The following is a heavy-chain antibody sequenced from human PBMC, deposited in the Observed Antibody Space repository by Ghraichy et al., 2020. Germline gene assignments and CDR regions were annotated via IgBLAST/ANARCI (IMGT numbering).Heavy chain of an antibody. D-gene: IGHD2-15*01. V-gene: IGHV3-30*18. CDR1: GFTFSSYG. Sequence: GGSLRLSCAASGFTFSSYGMHWVRQAPGKGLEWVEVISYDGSNKYYADPVKGRFTISRDNSKNTLYLQMNSLRAEDTAVYYCAKDGPYCSGGSCYFGGTYYFDYWGQGTLVTVSS. CDR2: ISYDGSNK. CDR3: AKDGPYCSGGSCYFGGTYYFDY. J-gene: IGHJ4*02.